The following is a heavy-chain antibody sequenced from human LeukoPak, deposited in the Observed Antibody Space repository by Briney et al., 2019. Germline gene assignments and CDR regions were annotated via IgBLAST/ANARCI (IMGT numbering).Heavy chain of an antibody. CDR2: IYYGGST. Sequence: PSETLSLTCTVSGGSISSYYWSWIRQPPGKGLEWIGYIYYGGSTNYNPSLKSRVTISVDTSKNQFSLKLSSVTAADTAVYYCARFIYCSGGSCYRTGGYYMDVWGKGTTVTVSS. CDR1: GGSISSYY. V-gene: IGHV4-59*01. CDR3: ARFIYCSGGSCYRTGGYYMDV. J-gene: IGHJ6*03. D-gene: IGHD2-15*01.